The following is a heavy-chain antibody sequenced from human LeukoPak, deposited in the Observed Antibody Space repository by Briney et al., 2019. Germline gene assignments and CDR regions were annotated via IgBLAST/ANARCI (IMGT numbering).Heavy chain of an antibody. D-gene: IGHD2-8*01. V-gene: IGHV3-23*01. Sequence: GGSLRLSCAVSGFRFMSYGMSWVRQAPGKGLEWVSSINGFGSSTYHSDSVQGRFTISRDNSKNILYLEMNSLRVEDTAIYYCARTMVYARMLYFDLWGRGTLVTVSS. CDR2: INGFGSST. J-gene: IGHJ2*01. CDR1: GFRFMSYG. CDR3: ARTMVYARMLYFDL.